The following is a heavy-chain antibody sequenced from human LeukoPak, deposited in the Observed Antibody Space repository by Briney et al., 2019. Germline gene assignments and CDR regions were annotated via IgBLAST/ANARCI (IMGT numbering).Heavy chain of an antibody. CDR1: GGSFSGYY. V-gene: IGHV4-34*01. D-gene: IGHD6-6*01. CDR3: ARVLYSSSPFDY. J-gene: IGHJ4*02. Sequence: PSETLSLTCAVYGGSFSGYYWSWIRQPPGKGLEWIGEINHSGSTNYNPSLKSRVTISVDTSKNQFSLKLSSVTAADTAVYYCARVLYSSSPFDYWGQGTLVTVSS. CDR2: INHSGST.